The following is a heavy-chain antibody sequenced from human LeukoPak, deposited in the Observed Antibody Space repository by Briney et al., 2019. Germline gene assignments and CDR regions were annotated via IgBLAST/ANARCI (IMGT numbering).Heavy chain of an antibody. V-gene: IGHV1-8*02. D-gene: IGHD2-15*01. J-gene: IGHJ5*02. CDR1: GYSFTTYD. Sequence: ASVKVSCKATGYSFTTYDINWMRQASGQGLEWLGWMSPATGETGYAQKFQGRITMTSDTSISTAYMELSSLRSEDTAVYYCARTSRGVGFLVDPRGQGTLVTVSS. CDR3: ARTSRGVGFLVDP. CDR2: MSPATGET.